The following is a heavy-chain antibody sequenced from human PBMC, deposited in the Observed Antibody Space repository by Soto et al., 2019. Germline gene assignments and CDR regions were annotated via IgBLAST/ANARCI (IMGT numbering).Heavy chain of an antibody. J-gene: IGHJ4*02. D-gene: IGHD6-6*01. CDR3: AKGVYSSASAIDS. V-gene: IGHV3-9*01. CDR2: INWNGDSV. Sequence: EVQLVESGGGLVQPGRSLRLSCAASGFTFDDYAMHWVRQSPGKGLEWVSGINWNGDSVVYADSMKGRLTISRDNAKKSLFLQMNSLRPEDTALYYCAKGVYSSASAIDSWGQIILVTVSS. CDR1: GFTFDDYA.